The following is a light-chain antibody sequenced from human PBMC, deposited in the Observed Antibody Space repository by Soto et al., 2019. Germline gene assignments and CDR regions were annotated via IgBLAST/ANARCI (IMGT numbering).Light chain of an antibody. CDR3: QQYRTSPAWT. Sequence: EIVLTQSPGTLSLSPGERATLSCRASQSFSSSYLAWYQQKPGQAPRLLLYGASSRATGIPDRFSGSGSGTDFTLTISRLEPEDFAVDYCQQYRTSPAWTFRQGTKVEIK. J-gene: IGKJ1*01. CDR1: QSFSSSY. CDR2: GAS. V-gene: IGKV3-20*01.